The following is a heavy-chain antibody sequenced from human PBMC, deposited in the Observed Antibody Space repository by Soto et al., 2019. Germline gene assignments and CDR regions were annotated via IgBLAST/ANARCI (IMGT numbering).Heavy chain of an antibody. CDR2: INPNSGGT. CDR1: GYTFTGYY. D-gene: IGHD4-17*01. CDR3: ARDTSTVTTNWYFDL. V-gene: IGHV1-2*04. Sequence: QVPLVQSGAEVKKPGASVKVSCKASGYTFTGYYMHWVRQAPGQGLEWMGWINPNSGGTNYAQKFQGWVTMTRDTSISTAYMELSRLRSDDTAVYYCARDTSTVTTNWYFDLWGRGTLVTVSS. J-gene: IGHJ2*01.